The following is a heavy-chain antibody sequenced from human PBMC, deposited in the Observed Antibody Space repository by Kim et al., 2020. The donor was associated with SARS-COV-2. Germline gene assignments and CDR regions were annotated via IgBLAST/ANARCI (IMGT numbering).Heavy chain of an antibody. CDR1: GFTFSSYG. J-gene: IGHJ4*02. D-gene: IGHD3-22*01. Sequence: GGSLRLSCAASGFTFSSYGMHWVRQAPGKGLEWVAVIWYDGSNKYYADSVKGRFTISRDNSKNTLYLQMNSLRAEDTAVYYCARGSYYYDSSGYYLVYWGQGTLVTVSS. CDR3: ARGSYYYDSSGYYLVY. V-gene: IGHV3-33*08. CDR2: IWYDGSNK.